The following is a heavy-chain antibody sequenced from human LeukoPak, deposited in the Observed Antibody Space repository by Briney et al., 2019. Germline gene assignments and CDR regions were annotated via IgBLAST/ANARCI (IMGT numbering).Heavy chain of an antibody. CDR2: RSHSGSA. D-gene: IGHD3-10*01. Sequence: SLTVSLTCAVSRGSISSNNWWSWVRQPPGKRLEWIAERSHSGSANYNPSLKSRVTISVDKSKNQFSLKLSSVTAADTAMYYCARDSYYFGSGSDNTPYNWFDPWGQGTLVTVSS. CDR3: ARDSYYFGSGSDNTPYNWFDP. V-gene: IGHV4-4*02. CDR1: RGSISSNNW. J-gene: IGHJ5*02.